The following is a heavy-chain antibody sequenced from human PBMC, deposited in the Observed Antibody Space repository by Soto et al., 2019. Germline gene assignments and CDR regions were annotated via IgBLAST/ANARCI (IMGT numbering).Heavy chain of an antibody. D-gene: IGHD2-2*01. Sequence: SLKISCAASGFTFDDYDMHWVRQAPWTGLEWVSGISWNSGNIGYADSVKGRFTISRDNAKNSLYLQMNSLRSEDTALYYCAKDPKIGTRNYYYGMDVWGQGTTVTVSS. V-gene: IGHV3-9*01. CDR1: GFTFDDYD. CDR3: AKDPKIGTRNYYYGMDV. CDR2: ISWNSGNI. J-gene: IGHJ6*02.